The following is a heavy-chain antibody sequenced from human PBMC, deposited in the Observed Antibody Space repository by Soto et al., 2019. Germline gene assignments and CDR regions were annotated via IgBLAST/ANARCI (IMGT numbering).Heavy chain of an antibody. CDR1: GFTFSSYG. CDR3: AKDGGYYGSGSYYPSFDY. D-gene: IGHD3-10*01. CDR2: ISYDGSNK. J-gene: IGHJ4*02. V-gene: IGHV3-30*18. Sequence: GGSLRLSCAASGFTFSSYGMHWVRQAPGKGLEWVAVISYDGSNKYYADSVKGRFTISRDNSKNTLYLQMNSLRAEDTAVYYCAKDGGYYGSGSYYPSFDYWGQGTLVTVSS.